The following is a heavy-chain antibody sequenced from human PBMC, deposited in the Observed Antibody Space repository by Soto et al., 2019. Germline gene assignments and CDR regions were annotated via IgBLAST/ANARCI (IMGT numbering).Heavy chain of an antibody. CDR1: GFTFSRYA. V-gene: IGHV3-30-3*01. J-gene: IGHJ4*02. Sequence: QVQLVESGGGVVQPGRSLRLSCAASGFTFSRYAMHWVRQAPGKGLEWVAVISYDGSNKYYADSVKGRFTISRDNSKNTLYLQMNSLRAEDTAVYYCARASLIAALFTGGFDYWGQGTLVTVSS. CDR2: ISYDGSNK. D-gene: IGHD6-6*01. CDR3: ARASLIAALFTGGFDY.